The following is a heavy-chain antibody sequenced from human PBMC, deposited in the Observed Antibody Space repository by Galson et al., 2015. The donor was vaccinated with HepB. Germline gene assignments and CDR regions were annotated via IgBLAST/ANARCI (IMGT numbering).Heavy chain of an antibody. CDR1: GVSISSSLYY. Sequence: SETLSLTCAVSGVSISSSLYYWGWIRQSPKKGLEWIGSIYYGGRTYFSPSLQSRVAMSVDTSKNQLSLTLSSVTAADTAVYYCARPLVLNGRISPGVGPFHIWGHGTMVTDSA. J-gene: IGHJ3*02. CDR2: IYYGGRT. V-gene: IGHV4-39*01. D-gene: IGHD2-8*01. CDR3: ARPLVLNGRISPGVGPFHI.